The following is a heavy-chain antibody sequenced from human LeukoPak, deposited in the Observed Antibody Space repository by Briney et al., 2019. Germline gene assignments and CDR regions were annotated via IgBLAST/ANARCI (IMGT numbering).Heavy chain of an antibody. CDR1: GGSFSGYY. CDR3: ARGHGYYYYGMDV. V-gene: IGHV4-34*01. J-gene: IGHJ6*04. Sequence: SETLSLTCAVYGGSFSGYYWSWIRQPPGKGLEWIGEINHSGSTNYNPSLKSRVTISVDTSKNQFSLKLSSVTAAGTAVYYCARGHGYYYYGMDVWRKGTTVTVSS. CDR2: INHSGST.